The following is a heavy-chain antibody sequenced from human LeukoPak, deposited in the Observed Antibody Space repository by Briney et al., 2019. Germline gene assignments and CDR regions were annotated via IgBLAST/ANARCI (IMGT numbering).Heavy chain of an antibody. Sequence: GRSLRLSCAASGFTFSNYGMHWVRQAPGKGLEWVAVISYDGSNQYYADSVRGRFTISRDNSKNTLYLQMDSLRTEDTAMYYCAKGRQMSTTPYDYWGQGTLVTVSS. D-gene: IGHD5-24*01. V-gene: IGHV3-30*18. CDR2: ISYDGSNQ. CDR3: AKGRQMSTTPYDY. J-gene: IGHJ4*02. CDR1: GFTFSNYG.